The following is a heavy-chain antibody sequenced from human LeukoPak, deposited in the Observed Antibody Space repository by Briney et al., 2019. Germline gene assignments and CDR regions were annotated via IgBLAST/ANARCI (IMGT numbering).Heavy chain of an antibody. CDR1: GGSINSGNYY. J-gene: IGHJ4*02. V-gene: IGHV4-61*02. Sequence: SETLSLTCTVSGGSINSGNYYWSWIRQPAGKGLEWIGRIYTSGSIHYNPSLNSRVSFSVDTSKNQFSLKMNSVTAADTAVYYCASGSGWYSFDYWGQGTLVTVSS. D-gene: IGHD6-19*01. CDR2: IYTSGSI. CDR3: ASGSGWYSFDY.